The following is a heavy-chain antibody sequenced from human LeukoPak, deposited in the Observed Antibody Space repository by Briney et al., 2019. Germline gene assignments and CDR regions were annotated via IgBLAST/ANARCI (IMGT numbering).Heavy chain of an antibody. CDR3: ARDYYGSSGYYGGAFDI. Sequence: GGSLRLSCAASGFTFSSYSMNWVRQAPGKGLEWVSSISSSSSYIYYADSVKGRFTISRDNAKNSLYLQMNSLRAEDTAVYYCARDYYGSSGYYGGAFDIWGQGTMVTVSS. CDR1: GFTFSSYS. J-gene: IGHJ3*02. D-gene: IGHD3-22*01. CDR2: ISSSSSYI. V-gene: IGHV3-21*01.